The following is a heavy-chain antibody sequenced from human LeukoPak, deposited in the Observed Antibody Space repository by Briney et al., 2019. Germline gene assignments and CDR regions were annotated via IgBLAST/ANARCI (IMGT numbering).Heavy chain of an antibody. CDR1: GFTFRMYP. V-gene: IGHV3-23*01. D-gene: IGHD2-2*02. Sequence: GGSLRLSCAASGFTFRMYPMSWVRQAPGKGLEWVSGISDSGVGTYYADSVKGRFTISRDNSKNKVFLQMNSLRADDTAKYYCAKDRAPGSCHTPRDFWGKGTLVTVSS. CDR3: AKDRAPGSCHTPRDF. CDR2: ISDSGVGT. J-gene: IGHJ4*02.